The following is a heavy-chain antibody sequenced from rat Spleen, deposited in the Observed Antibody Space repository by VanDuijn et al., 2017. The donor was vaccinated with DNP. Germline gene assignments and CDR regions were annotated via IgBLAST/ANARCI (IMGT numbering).Heavy chain of an antibody. CDR3: ASVYDCYPPYAMDV. CDR2: ISSDGSHT. CDR1: GFTFSDYY. Sequence: EVKLVESGGGLVQPGRSLKLSCAGSGFTFSDYYMAWVRQTPTKGLDWVASISSDGSHTYYRDSVKGRFTISRDNAKSSLYLQMNSLTSEDTATYYCASVYDCYPPYAMDVWGPGTSVTVSS. D-gene: IGHD1-12*03. V-gene: IGHV5-20*01. J-gene: IGHJ4*01.